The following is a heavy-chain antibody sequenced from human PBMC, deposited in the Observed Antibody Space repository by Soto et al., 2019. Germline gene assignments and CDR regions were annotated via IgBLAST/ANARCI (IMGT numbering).Heavy chain of an antibody. J-gene: IGHJ3*02. CDR1: GGSISSYY. CDR3: ASYLPAAGLWAAFDI. Sequence: SETLSLTCTVSGGSISSYYWSWIRQPPGKGLEWIGYIYYSGSTNYNPSLKSRVTISVDTSKNQFSLKLNSVTAADTAVYYCASYLPAAGLWAAFDIWGQGTMVT. V-gene: IGHV4-59*01. CDR2: IYYSGST. D-gene: IGHD2-2*01.